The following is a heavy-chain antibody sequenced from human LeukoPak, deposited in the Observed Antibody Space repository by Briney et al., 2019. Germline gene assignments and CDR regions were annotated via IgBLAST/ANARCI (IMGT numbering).Heavy chain of an antibody. Sequence: GGSLRLSCAASGFTFSSYGMHWVRQAPGKGLEWVAFIRYDGSNKYYADSVKGRFTISRDNAKNSLYLQMNSLRAEDTAVYYCAREALAAAGTFDYWGQGTLVTVSS. J-gene: IGHJ4*02. CDR3: AREALAAAGTFDY. CDR2: IRYDGSNK. V-gene: IGHV3-30*02. CDR1: GFTFSSYG. D-gene: IGHD6-13*01.